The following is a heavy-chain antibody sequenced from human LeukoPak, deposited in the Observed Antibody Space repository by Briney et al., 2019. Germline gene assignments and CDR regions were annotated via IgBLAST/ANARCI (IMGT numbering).Heavy chain of an antibody. J-gene: IGHJ4*02. V-gene: IGHV3-30-3*01. CDR2: ISYDGSNK. D-gene: IGHD1-26*01. Sequence: PGGSLRLSCAASGFTFSSYAMHWVRQAPGKGLEWVAVISYDGSNKYYADSVKGRFTISRDNSKNTLYLQMNGLRGEDTAVYYCSRDRVGATGAFDYWGQGTLVTYSS. CDR3: SRDRVGATGAFDY. CDR1: GFTFSSYA.